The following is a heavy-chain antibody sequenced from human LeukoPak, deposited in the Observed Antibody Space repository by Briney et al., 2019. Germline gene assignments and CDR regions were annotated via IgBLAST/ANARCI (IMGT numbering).Heavy chain of an antibody. V-gene: IGHV3-21*01. J-gene: IGHJ4*02. CDR1: GFTFSNYK. CDR3: AKDQITMVRGVTRPLDFDY. CDR2: ISRSSSYI. D-gene: IGHD3-10*01. Sequence: GGSLRLSCVVSGFTFSNYKMNWVRQAPGKGLEWVSSISRSSSYIYYADSLTGRFTISRDNAKNSLYLQMSSLRAEDTAVYYCAKDQITMVRGVTRPLDFDYWGQGTLVTVSS.